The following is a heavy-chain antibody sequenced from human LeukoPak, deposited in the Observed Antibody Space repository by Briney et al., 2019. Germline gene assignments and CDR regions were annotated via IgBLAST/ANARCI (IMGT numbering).Heavy chain of an antibody. Sequence: GGSLRLSCAASGFTFTTMRWVRQAPGKGLEWVSTISVGAEYIFYADSVKGRFTISRDDSNNALYLQMNSLRAEDTAVYYCARDVGVWGQGTTVTVSS. J-gene: IGHJ6*02. CDR1: GFTFTT. CDR3: ARDVGV. CDR2: ISVGAEYI. V-gene: IGHV3-23*01.